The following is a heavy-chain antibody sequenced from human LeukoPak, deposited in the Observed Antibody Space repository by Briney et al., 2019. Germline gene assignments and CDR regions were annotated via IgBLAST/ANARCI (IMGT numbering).Heavy chain of an antibody. D-gene: IGHD6-25*01. Sequence: ASVKVSCKASGYTFTSYAMHWVRQAPGQRLEWMGWINAGNGNTKYSQKFQGRVTITRDTSASTAYMELSGLRSEDTAVYYCARDRPPEAAGDYWGQGTLVTVSS. V-gene: IGHV1-3*01. CDR1: GYTFTSYA. CDR3: ARDRPPEAAGDY. CDR2: INAGNGNT. J-gene: IGHJ4*02.